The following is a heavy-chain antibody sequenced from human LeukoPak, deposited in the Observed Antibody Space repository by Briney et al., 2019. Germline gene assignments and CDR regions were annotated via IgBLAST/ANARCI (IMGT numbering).Heavy chain of an antibody. Sequence: PGGSLRLSCAASGFTFSSYSMNWVRQAPGKGLEWVSSISSSSSYIYYADSVKGRFTISRDNAKNSLYLQMNSLRAEDTAVYYCARSIVGATADYHYMDVWGKGTTVTVSS. D-gene: IGHD1-26*01. CDR2: ISSSSSYI. CDR3: ARSIVGATADYHYMDV. V-gene: IGHV3-21*01. J-gene: IGHJ6*03. CDR1: GFTFSSYS.